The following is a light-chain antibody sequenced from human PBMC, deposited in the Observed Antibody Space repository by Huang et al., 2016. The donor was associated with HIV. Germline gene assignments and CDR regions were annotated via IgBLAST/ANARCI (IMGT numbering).Light chain of an antibody. Sequence: IRMTQSPSSLSASTGDRVTITCRANQDINNFLAWYQQRPGSVPKLLIYAASTLQSGVPSRFSGTVSGTYFTLTIGCLHSEDVATYYCQQYDIHPLTFGPGTRVDIK. J-gene: IGKJ3*01. CDR3: QQYDIHPLT. V-gene: IGKV1-8*01. CDR1: QDINNF. CDR2: AAS.